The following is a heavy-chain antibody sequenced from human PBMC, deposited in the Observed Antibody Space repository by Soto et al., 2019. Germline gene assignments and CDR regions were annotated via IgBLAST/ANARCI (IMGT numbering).Heavy chain of an antibody. CDR2: ISAYNGNT. D-gene: IGHD3-10*01. V-gene: IGHV1-18*01. CDR3: ARDPITYGSGRYGDAFGI. CDR1: GYTFTSYG. J-gene: IGHJ3*02. Sequence: ASVKVSCKASGYTFTSYGISWVRQAPGQGLEWMGWISAYNGNTNYAQKLQGRVTMTTDTSTSTAYMELRSLRSDDTAVYYCARDPITYGSGRYGDAFGIWGQGTMVTVSS.